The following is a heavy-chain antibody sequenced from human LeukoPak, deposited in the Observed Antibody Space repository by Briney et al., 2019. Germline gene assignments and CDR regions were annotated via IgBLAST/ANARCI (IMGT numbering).Heavy chain of an antibody. CDR2: IFSGGST. J-gene: IGHJ4*02. V-gene: IGHV3-53*01. Sequence: GGSLRLSCAASGFTFSDAWMSWVRQAPGKGLEWVSAIFSGGSTFYADSVTGRFTISRDNSKNTVYLEINSLRAEDTAVYYCARDLKTSGWYGDFDYWGQGTLVTVSS. D-gene: IGHD6-19*01. CDR3: ARDLKTSGWYGDFDY. CDR1: GFTFSDAW.